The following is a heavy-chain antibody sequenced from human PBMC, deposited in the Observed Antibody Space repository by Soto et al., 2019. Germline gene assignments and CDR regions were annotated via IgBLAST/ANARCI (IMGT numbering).Heavy chain of an antibody. J-gene: IGHJ1*01. V-gene: IGHV3-7*03. Sequence: VQLVDSGGGLVQSGGSLRLSCAASGFTFKDYWMNWVRQAPGKGLEWVANIKVDGSEKNYVDSVKGRFTISRDNAKNSLYLQMNTVRAEDTAVYYCARDEICDGVKCTLGYFQEWGQGTLVTVSS. CDR2: IKVDGSEK. CDR3: ARDEICDGVKCTLGYFQE. CDR1: GFTFKDYW. D-gene: IGHD2-21*01.